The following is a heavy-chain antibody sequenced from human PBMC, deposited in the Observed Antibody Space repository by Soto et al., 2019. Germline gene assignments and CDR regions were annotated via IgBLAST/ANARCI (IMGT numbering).Heavy chain of an antibody. CDR1: GFTVSNNY. J-gene: IGHJ4*02. D-gene: IGHD1-1*01. CDR2: IYSRGDT. CDR3: ARCPTVDRRNWPLNFGY. V-gene: IGHV3-66*01. Sequence: PGGSLRLSCAASGFTVSNNYMSWVRQAPGQGLEWVSVIYSRGDTYYADSVKGRFTISRDSSKNTLYLQMNSLRAEDTATYYCARCPTVDRRNWPLNFGYWGQGNLVTVSS.